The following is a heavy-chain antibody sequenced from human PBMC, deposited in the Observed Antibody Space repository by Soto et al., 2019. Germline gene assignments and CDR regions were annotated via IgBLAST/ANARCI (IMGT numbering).Heavy chain of an antibody. Sequence: EVQLLESGGGLVQPGGSLRLSCAASGFTFSSYAMSWVRQAPGKGLEWVSAISGRGGSTYYADSVKGRFTISRDNSKNTLYLQMNSLRAEDTAVYYCAKKLYQRVAYYYYYMDVWGKGTTVTVSS. J-gene: IGHJ6*03. V-gene: IGHV3-23*01. CDR2: ISGRGGST. CDR1: GFTFSSYA. CDR3: AKKLYQRVAYYYYYMDV. D-gene: IGHD2-2*01.